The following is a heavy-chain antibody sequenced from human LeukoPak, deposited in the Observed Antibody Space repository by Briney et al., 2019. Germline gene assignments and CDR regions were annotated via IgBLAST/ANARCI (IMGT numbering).Heavy chain of an antibody. CDR1: GGSISSGDYH. V-gene: IGHV4-30-4*08. D-gene: IGHD3-16*01. CDR3: ARDPAYDYVWGSPTGVDI. CDR2: IYYSGST. J-gene: IGHJ3*02. Sequence: SQTLSLTCTASGGSISSGDYHWSWIRQPPGKGLEWIGYIYYSGSTYYNPSLKSRVTISVDTSKNQFSLKLSSVTAADTAVYYCARDPAYDYVWGSPTGVDIWGQGTMVTVSS.